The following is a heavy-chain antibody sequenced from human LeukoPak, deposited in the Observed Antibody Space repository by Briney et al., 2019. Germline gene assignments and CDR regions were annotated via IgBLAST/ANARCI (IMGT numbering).Heavy chain of an antibody. CDR2: ISYTGTT. CDR1: GGSIRSSSYF. V-gene: IGHV4-39*01. J-gene: IGHJ3*02. Sequence: SETLSLTCTVSGGSIRSSSYFWGWIRQPPGKGLEWIGSISYTGTTYYYPYLKSRVTISVDTSKNQFSLELSSVTAADTAVYYCARRYCSGGGCSIHHDAFDIWGQGTMVTVSS. D-gene: IGHD2-15*01. CDR3: ARRYCSGGGCSIHHDAFDI.